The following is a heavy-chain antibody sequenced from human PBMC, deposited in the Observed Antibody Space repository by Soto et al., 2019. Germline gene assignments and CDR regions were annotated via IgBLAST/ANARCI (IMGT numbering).Heavy chain of an antibody. V-gene: IGHV3-53*01. D-gene: IGHD3-10*01. CDR1: GFTVGNNY. CDR3: AKDGMGSGSHYNSFGY. Sequence: EVQLVESGGGLIQPGGSLKLSCAASGFTVGNNYMSWVRQAPGKGLEWVSLIYSTGTTKYADSVKGRFTVSRDNAKNTLYLQMNSLRAEDTAVYYFAKDGMGSGSHYNSFGYWGQGTLVTVSS. CDR2: IYSTGTT. J-gene: IGHJ4*02.